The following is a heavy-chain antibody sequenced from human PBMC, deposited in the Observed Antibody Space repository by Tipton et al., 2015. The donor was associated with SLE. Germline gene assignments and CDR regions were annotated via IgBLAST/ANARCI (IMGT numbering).Heavy chain of an antibody. CDR1: GFSISSYY. J-gene: IGHJ4*02. D-gene: IGHD6-19*01. CDR3: ARHERWPHFDY. Sequence: TLSLTCTVSGFSISSYYWGWIRQPPGKGLEWLGTIYHSGTTYYNPSLKSRLTLSIDTSKNQFSLKLSSVTAADTAVYYCARHERWPHFDYWGQGTLVTVSS. CDR2: IYHSGTT. V-gene: IGHV4-38-2*02.